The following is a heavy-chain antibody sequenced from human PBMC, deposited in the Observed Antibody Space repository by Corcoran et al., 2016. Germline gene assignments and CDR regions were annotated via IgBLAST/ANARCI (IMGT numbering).Heavy chain of an antibody. J-gene: IGHJ4*02. D-gene: IGHD3-22*01. V-gene: IGHV3-30*18. Sequence: QVQLVESGGGVVPPGRSLRLSCAASGFTFSSYGMHWVRQAPGKGLEWVAVISYDGSNKYYADSVKGRFTISRDNSKNTLYLQMNSLRAEDTAVYYCAEDSSGYLAGQFDYWGQGTLVTVSS. CDR1: GFTFSSYG. CDR3: AEDSSGYLAGQFDY. CDR2: ISYDGSNK.